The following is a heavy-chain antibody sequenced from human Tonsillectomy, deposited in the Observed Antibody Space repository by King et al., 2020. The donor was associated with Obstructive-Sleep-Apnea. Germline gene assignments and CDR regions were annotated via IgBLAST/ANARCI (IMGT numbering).Heavy chain of an antibody. CDR3: ARDPPPYSRDYYGMDV. Sequence: QLVQSGAEVKRPGASVKVSCKASGYTFTSYGISWVRQAPGQGLEWMGWISPYNGYTYYAQKVQGRVTMTTDTSTRTAYMEVRSLRSDDTAVYYCARDPPPYSRDYYGMDVWGQGTTVTVSS. D-gene: IGHD4-11*01. CDR1: GYTFTSYG. CDR2: ISPYNGYT. J-gene: IGHJ6*02. V-gene: IGHV1-18*01.